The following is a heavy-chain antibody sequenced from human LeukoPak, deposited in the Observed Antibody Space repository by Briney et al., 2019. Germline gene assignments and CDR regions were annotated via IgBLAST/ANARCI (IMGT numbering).Heavy chain of an antibody. CDR3: ASYGSGSPLGFDP. J-gene: IGHJ5*02. V-gene: IGHV4-59*01. D-gene: IGHD3-10*01. Sequence: PSETLSLTCTVSGGSISSYYWSWIRQPPGKGLEWIGYIYYSGSTNYNPSLKSRVTISVDTSKNQFSLKLSSVTAADTAVYYCASYGSGSPLGFDPWGQGTLVTVSS. CDR2: IYYSGST. CDR1: GGSISSYY.